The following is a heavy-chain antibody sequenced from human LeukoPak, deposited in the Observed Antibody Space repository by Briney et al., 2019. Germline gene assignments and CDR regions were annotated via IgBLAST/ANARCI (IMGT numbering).Heavy chain of an antibody. D-gene: IGHD3-9*01. CDR3: ARLRNHYDILTGYYSRRLIYYFDY. J-gene: IGHJ4*02. CDR2: INHSGST. Sequence: SETLSLTRAVYGGSFSGYYWSWIRQPPGKGLEWIGEINHSGSTNYNPSLKSRVTISVDTSKNQFSLKLSSVTAADTAVYYCARLRNHYDILTGYYSRRLIYYFDYWGQGTLVTVSS. V-gene: IGHV4-34*01. CDR1: GGSFSGYY.